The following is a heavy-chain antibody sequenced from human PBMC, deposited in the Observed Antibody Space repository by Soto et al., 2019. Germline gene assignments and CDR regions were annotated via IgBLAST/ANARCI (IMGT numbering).Heavy chain of an antibody. CDR1: GGSISSYY. D-gene: IGHD6-19*01. V-gene: IGHV4-59*01. CDR2: IYYSGST. Sequence: QVQLQESGPGLVKPSETLSLTCTVSGGSISSYYWSWIRQPPGKGLEWIGYIYYSGSTNYNPSLKSRVTISVDTSKNQFSLKLSSVTAADTAVYYYARVVAVAGSDNWFDPWGQGTLVTVSS. CDR3: ARVVAVAGSDNWFDP. J-gene: IGHJ5*02.